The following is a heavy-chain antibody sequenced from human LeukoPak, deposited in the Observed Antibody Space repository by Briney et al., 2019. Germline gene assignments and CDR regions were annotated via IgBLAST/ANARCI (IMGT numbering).Heavy chain of an antibody. D-gene: IGHD2-2*01. CDR3: AREWCSSTSCLAYYYYYGMDV. CDR2: IIPIFGTA. V-gene: IGHV1-69*01. Sequence: GSSVKVSCKASGGTFSSYAISWVRQAPGQGLEWMGGIIPIFGTANYAQKFQGRVTITADESTSTAYMELSSLRSEDTAVYYCAREWCSSTSCLAYYYYYGMDVRGQGTTVTVSS. CDR1: GGTFSSYA. J-gene: IGHJ6*02.